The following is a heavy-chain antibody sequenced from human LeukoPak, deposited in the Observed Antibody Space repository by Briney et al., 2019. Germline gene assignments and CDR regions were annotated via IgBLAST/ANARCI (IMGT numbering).Heavy chain of an antibody. V-gene: IGHV4-59*08. CDR3: AREGRYCSSTSCELTFDY. Sequence: SETLSLTCTVPGGSISSYYWSWIRQPPGKGLEWIGYIYYSGSTNYNPSLKSRVTISIDTSKNQFSLKLSSVTAADTAVYYCAREGRYCSSTSCELTFDYWGQGTLVTVSS. D-gene: IGHD2-2*01. CDR1: GGSISSYY. CDR2: IYYSGST. J-gene: IGHJ4*02.